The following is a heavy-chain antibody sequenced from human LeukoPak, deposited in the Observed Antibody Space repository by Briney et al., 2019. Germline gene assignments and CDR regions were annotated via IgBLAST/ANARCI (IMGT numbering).Heavy chain of an antibody. D-gene: IGHD3-10*01. V-gene: IGHV3-74*01. CDR1: GFTFSSYW. J-gene: IGHJ5*02. CDR2: INSDGSST. Sequence: GGSLRLSCAASGFTFSSYWMHWVRQAPGKGLVWVSRINSDGSSTSYADSVKGRFTISRDNAKNTLYLQMNSLGAEDTAVYYCARPYGSGIINWFDPWGQGTLVTVSS. CDR3: ARPYGSGIINWFDP.